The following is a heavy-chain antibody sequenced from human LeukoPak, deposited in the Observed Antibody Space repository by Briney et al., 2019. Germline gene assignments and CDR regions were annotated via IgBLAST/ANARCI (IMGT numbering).Heavy chain of an antibody. J-gene: IGHJ5*02. D-gene: IGHD2-15*01. CDR3: ASDGSGGCLCS. CDR2: INPNSGGT. Sequence: VASVKLSCTSSGYTFTVCYMHWVREAPRQGLEWMCWINPNSGGTNYAQKFESRVTMTRDTSISTAYMELSRLRSDDSAVYYCASDGSGGCLCSWGQGTLVTVSS. CDR1: GYTFTVCY. V-gene: IGHV1-2*02.